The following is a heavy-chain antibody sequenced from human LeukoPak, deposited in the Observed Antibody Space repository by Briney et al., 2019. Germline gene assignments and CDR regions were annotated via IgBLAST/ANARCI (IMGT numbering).Heavy chain of an antibody. D-gene: IGHD2-15*01. CDR2: FDPEDGET. J-gene: IGHJ6*03. Sequence: ASVKVSCKVSGYTLTELSMHWVRQAPGKGLEWMGGFDPEDGETIYAQKFRGRVTMTEDTSTDTAYMELSSLRSEDTAVYYCATGDCSSSSCQNYYYYYMDVWGKGTTVTVSS. CDR3: ATGDCSSSSCQNYYYYYMDV. V-gene: IGHV1-24*01. CDR1: GYTLTELS.